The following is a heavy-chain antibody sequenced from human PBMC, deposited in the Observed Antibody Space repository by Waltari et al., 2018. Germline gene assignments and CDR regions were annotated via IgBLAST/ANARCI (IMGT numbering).Heavy chain of an antibody. V-gene: IGHV3-30*18. J-gene: IGHJ4*02. CDR2: ISFDGSKR. CDR1: GFTFSNSG. CDR3: AKGPLDF. Sequence: QVQLVESGGGVVQPGRSLRLSCKASGFTFSNSGMHWVRQTPGKGLEWVAGISFDGSKRYYADSVEGRFTVSRDNSKNTIYLQMNSLREDDTAVHYCAKGPLDFWGQGTLVTVSS.